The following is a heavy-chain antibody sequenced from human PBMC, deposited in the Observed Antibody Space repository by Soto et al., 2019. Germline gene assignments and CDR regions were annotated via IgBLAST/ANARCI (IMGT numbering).Heavy chain of an antibody. CDR3: AREGEQLVHSTFDY. J-gene: IGHJ4*02. Sequence: GGSLRLSCAVSGFSFRNYAMSWVRQAPGKGLEWVSGINGRADNTHYADSVKGRFTISRDNSKNTLYLQMNSLRAEDTAVYYCAREGEQLVHSTFDYWGQGTLVTVSS. D-gene: IGHD6-6*01. CDR1: GFSFRNYA. CDR2: INGRADNT. V-gene: IGHV3-23*01.